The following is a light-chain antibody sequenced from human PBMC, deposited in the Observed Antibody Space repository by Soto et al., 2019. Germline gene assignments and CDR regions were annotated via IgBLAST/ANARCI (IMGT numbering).Light chain of an antibody. CDR1: SGDVGGYNY. V-gene: IGLV2-8*01. CDR2: EVS. Sequence: QSALAQPPSASGSPGQSVTISCTGTSGDVGGYNYVSWYQQHPGKAPKLMIYEVSKRPSGVPDRFSGSKSGNTASLTVSGLHADDEADYYCSSYAGSNRVFGTGTKVTVL. CDR3: SSYAGSNRV. J-gene: IGLJ1*01.